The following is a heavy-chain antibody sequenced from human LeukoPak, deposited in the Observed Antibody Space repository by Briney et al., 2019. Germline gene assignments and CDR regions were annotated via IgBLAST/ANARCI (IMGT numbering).Heavy chain of an antibody. CDR2: IRTNSGTP. J-gene: IGHJ5*02. CDR3: ARGQGYTIFADGHWFDP. D-gene: IGHD3-9*01. V-gene: IGHV7-4-1*02. Sequence: ASVKVSCKTSGYTFNTYPIHWVRQAPGQGLEWMGWIRTNSGTPTYAQAFTGRFVFSLDTSVSTAFLYITNLKPGDTAVYYCARGQGYTIFADGHWFDPWGQGSLVTVSS. CDR1: GYTFNTYP.